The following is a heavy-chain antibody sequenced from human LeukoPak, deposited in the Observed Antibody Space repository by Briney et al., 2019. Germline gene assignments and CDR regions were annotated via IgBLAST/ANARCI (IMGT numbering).Heavy chain of an antibody. Sequence: SETLSLTCTVSGGSVSSGSYYWSWIRQPPGKGLEWIGYIYYSGSTYYNPSLKSRVTISVDTSKNQFSLKLSSVTAADTAVYYCARSDRDYGSGSYYTPSLEYWGQGTLVTVSS. D-gene: IGHD3-10*01. CDR2: IYYSGST. J-gene: IGHJ4*02. V-gene: IGHV4-30-4*08. CDR3: ARSDRDYGSGSYYTPSLEY. CDR1: GGSVSSGSYY.